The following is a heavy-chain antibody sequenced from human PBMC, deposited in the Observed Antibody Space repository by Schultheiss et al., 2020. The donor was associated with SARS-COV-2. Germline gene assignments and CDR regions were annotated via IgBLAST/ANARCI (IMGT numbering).Heavy chain of an antibody. CDR1: GFTVSSNY. CDR2: ISSSGSTI. Sequence: GESLKISCAASGFTVSSNYMSWVRQAPGKGLEWVSYISSSGSTIYYADSVKGRFTISRDNSKNTLYLQMNSLRAEDTAVYYCAKGPDGYNQDWGQGTLVTVSS. CDR3: AKGPDGYNQD. J-gene: IGHJ4*02. D-gene: IGHD5-24*01. V-gene: IGHV3-11*01.